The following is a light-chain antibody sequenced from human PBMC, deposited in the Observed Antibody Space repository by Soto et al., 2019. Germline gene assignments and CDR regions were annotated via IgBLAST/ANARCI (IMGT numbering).Light chain of an antibody. J-gene: IGKJ2*01. CDR1: QGIGYT. Sequence: EVVLTQSPSTLSVSPGEGVTLACRASQGIGYTLASYQYKPGQTPRLLIYDTSARAAGFPARVSGSRSGPEFTLTITSLVYEDFALKYCQQYNMSPLPFCQRNKL. V-gene: IGKV3-15*01. CDR2: DTS. CDR3: QQYNMSPLP.